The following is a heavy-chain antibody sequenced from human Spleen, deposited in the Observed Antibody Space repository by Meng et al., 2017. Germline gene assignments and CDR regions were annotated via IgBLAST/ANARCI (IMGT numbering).Heavy chain of an antibody. CDR3: VRSRAWVRTGFDP. D-gene: IGHD1/OR15-1a*01. J-gene: IGHJ5*02. CDR1: GDSIRSSDSY. CDR2: IGHSGFT. V-gene: IGHV4-39*01. Sequence: QPQLPQSGPGRVKPSETLSLTWSVSGDSIRSSDSYWGWTRQSPGKGLEWIGSIGHSGFTYYTPSLESRVTVSVDTSRSQFSLELTSVTAADTAVYYCVRSRAWVRTGFDPWGQGTLVTVSS.